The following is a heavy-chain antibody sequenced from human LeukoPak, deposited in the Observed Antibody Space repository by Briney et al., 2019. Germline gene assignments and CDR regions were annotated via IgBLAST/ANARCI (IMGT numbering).Heavy chain of an antibody. CDR1: GFTFSSYA. CDR3: ARGDDTAKVSGGYNWFDS. J-gene: IGHJ5*01. CDR2: ISGSGGST. V-gene: IGHV3-23*01. D-gene: IGHD5-18*01. Sequence: GGSLRLSCAASGFTFSSYAMSWVRQAPGKGLEWVSAISGSGGSTYYADSVKGRFTISRDNAKNSLYLQMNSLGAEDTAVYYCARGDDTAKVSGGYNWFDSWGQGTLVTVSS.